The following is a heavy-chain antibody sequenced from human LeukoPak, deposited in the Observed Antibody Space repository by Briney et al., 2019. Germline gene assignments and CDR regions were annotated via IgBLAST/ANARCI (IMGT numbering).Heavy chain of an antibody. Sequence: ASVKVSCKASGYTFTSYYMHWVRQAPGQGLEWMGIINPSGDSTSYAQKFQGRVTMTRDTSTSTVYMELSSLRSEDTAVYYCARDLPYCSGGSCYPKFSALTSYYYGMDVWGQGTTVTVSS. V-gene: IGHV1-46*01. CDR1: GYTFTSYY. CDR3: ARDLPYCSGGSCYPKFSALTSYYYGMDV. CDR2: INPSGDST. D-gene: IGHD2-15*01. J-gene: IGHJ6*02.